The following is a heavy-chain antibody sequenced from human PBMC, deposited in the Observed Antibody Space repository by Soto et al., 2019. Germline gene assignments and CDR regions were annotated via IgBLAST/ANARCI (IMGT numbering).Heavy chain of an antibody. D-gene: IGHD2-21*02. CDR2: INPNSGGT. V-gene: IGHV1-2*04. Sequence: DSVTVSYKASEYTFTDYYMHWVRQAPGQGLEWMGWINPNSGGTNYAQKFQGWVTMTRDTSISTAYMELSRLRSDDTAVYYCARVAYCGGDCSTFDYWGQGTLVTVSS. J-gene: IGHJ4*02. CDR3: ARVAYCGGDCSTFDY. CDR1: EYTFTDYY.